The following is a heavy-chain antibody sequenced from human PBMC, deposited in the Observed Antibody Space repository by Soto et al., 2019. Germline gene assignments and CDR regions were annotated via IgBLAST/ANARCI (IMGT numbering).Heavy chain of an antibody. CDR2: LTNTGDST. Sequence: EVQLLESGGALVQPGGSLRLSCAASGFTFSTYAMTWVRQAPGKGLEWVASLTNTGDSTHYPDSVKGRFTIYRDNSKNTMYLQRSSLRAEDTAVYYCARGGPRDGYRDLDYWGQGTQVTVSS. J-gene: IGHJ4*02. CDR1: GFTFSTYA. D-gene: IGHD5-18*01. CDR3: ARGGPRDGYRDLDY. V-gene: IGHV3-23*01.